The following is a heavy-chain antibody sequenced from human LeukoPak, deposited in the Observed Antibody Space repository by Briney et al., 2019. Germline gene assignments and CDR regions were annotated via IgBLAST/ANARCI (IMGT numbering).Heavy chain of an antibody. D-gene: IGHD3-10*01. J-gene: IGHJ3*02. Sequence: PGGSLRLSCAASGFTFSSYSMNWVRQAPGKGLEGVSSISSSRSYKYYADAVKGRFTISRDNAKNSLYLQMNSLRAEDTAVYYCARDRGSGSYYNPDAFDIWGQGTMVTVSS. CDR3: ARDRGSGSYYNPDAFDI. V-gene: IGHV3-21*01. CDR1: GFTFSSYS. CDR2: ISSSRSYK.